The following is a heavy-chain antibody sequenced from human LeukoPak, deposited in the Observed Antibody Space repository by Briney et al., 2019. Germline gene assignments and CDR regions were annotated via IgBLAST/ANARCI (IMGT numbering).Heavy chain of an antibody. V-gene: IGHV1-69*02. D-gene: IGHD2-2*01. CDR1: GYTFTGYY. Sequence: ASVKVSCKASGYTFTGYYMHWVRQAPGQGLECMGRIIPILGIANYAQKFQGRVTITADKSTSTAYMELSSLRSEDTAVYYCATIVVVPAANDWFDPWGQGTLVTVSS. CDR2: IIPILGIA. J-gene: IGHJ5*02. CDR3: ATIVVVPAANDWFDP.